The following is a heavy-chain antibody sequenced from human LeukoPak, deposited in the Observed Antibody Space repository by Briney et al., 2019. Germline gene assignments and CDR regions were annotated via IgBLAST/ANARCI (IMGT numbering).Heavy chain of an antibody. Sequence: GGSVRLSCAASGFTFSSYSMNWVRQAPGKGLEWVSSISSSSSYIYYADSVKGRLTISRDNAKNSLYLQMNSLRAEDTAVYYCARDLRDIVVVVAATLDYWGQGTLVTVSS. CDR3: ARDLRDIVVVVAATLDY. CDR2: ISSSSSYI. D-gene: IGHD2-15*01. J-gene: IGHJ4*02. V-gene: IGHV3-21*01. CDR1: GFTFSSYS.